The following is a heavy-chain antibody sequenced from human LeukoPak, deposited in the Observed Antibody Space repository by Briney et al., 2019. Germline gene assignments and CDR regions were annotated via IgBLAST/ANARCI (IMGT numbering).Heavy chain of an antibody. Sequence: GGSLRLSCAASGFTFSTLWMSWVRQAPGKGLEWVANIKEDGTEKYYVDSVKGRFTISRDNAKSSLYLQMNSLRAEDTALYYCAKDTGYHGAEYFQHWGQGTLVTVSS. D-gene: IGHD2-2*01. V-gene: IGHV3-7*03. CDR1: GFTFSTLW. CDR3: AKDTGYHGAEYFQH. J-gene: IGHJ1*01. CDR2: IKEDGTEK.